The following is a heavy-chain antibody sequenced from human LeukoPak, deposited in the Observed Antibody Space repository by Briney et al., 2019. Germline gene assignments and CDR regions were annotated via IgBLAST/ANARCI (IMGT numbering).Heavy chain of an antibody. D-gene: IGHD3-22*01. V-gene: IGHV3-11*05. CDR3: ARGDYDSSGYYEV. CDR1: RFSFGDYS. Sequence: GGSLRLSCAASRFSFGDYSMSWIRQAPGKGLECISYRSSSSYTNYADSVKGRFTISRDNAKNSLYLQMNSLRAEDTAVYYCARGDYDSSGYYEVWGQGTLVTVSS. CDR2: RSSSSYT. J-gene: IGHJ4*02.